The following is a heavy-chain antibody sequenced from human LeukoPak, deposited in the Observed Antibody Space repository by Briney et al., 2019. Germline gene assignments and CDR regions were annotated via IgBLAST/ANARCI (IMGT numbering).Heavy chain of an antibody. D-gene: IGHD3-22*01. V-gene: IGHV4-59*01. CDR2: IYYSNT. Sequence: SETLSLTCTVSGGSISTYYWNWIRQPPGKGLEWIGYIYYSNTNYNPSLKSRVTISVETSKNQVSLKLTSVTAADTAVYFCARGQYYSDSSGYSYYNYYYMDVWGKGTTVTISS. CDR1: GGSISTYY. J-gene: IGHJ6*03. CDR3: ARGQYYSDSSGYSYYNYYYMDV.